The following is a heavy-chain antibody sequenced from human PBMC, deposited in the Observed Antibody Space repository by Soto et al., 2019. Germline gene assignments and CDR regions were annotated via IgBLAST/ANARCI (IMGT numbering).Heavy chain of an antibody. CDR3: AKRGLPYYYDSSGYYPAPFDY. Sequence: RLSCAASGFTFSSYAMSWVRQAPGKGLEWVSAISGSGGSTYYADSVKGRFTISRDNSKNTLYLQMNSLRAEDTAVYYCAKRGLPYYYDSSGYYPAPFDYWGQGTLVTVS. J-gene: IGHJ4*02. CDR2: ISGSGGST. D-gene: IGHD3-22*01. V-gene: IGHV3-23*01. CDR1: GFTFSSYA.